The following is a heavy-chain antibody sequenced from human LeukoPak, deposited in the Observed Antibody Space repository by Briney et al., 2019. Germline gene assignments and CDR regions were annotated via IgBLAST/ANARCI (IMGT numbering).Heavy chain of an antibody. Sequence: SETLSLTCTVSGGSISSYYWSWIRQPPGNGLEWIGYIYYSGSTNYNPSLKSRVTISVDTSKNQFSLKLSSVTAADTAVYYCARGGFQWRDNWFDPWGQGTLVTVSS. CDR1: GGSISSYY. J-gene: IGHJ5*02. D-gene: IGHD6-19*01. V-gene: IGHV4-59*01. CDR3: ARGGFQWRDNWFDP. CDR2: IYYSGST.